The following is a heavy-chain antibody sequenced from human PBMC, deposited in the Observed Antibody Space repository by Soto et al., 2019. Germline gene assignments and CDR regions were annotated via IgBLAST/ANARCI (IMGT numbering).Heavy chain of an antibody. V-gene: IGHV4-59*01. J-gene: IGHJ4*02. Sequence: NPSETLSLTCTVSGGSISSDYWSWIRQPPGKGLEWIGYIYYSGSTNYNPSLKSRVTISVDTSKNQFSLKLSSVTAADTAVYYCARDRGYYFDYWGQGTLVTVSS. CDR2: IYYSGST. D-gene: IGHD1-26*01. CDR3: ARDRGYYFDY. CDR1: GGSISSDY.